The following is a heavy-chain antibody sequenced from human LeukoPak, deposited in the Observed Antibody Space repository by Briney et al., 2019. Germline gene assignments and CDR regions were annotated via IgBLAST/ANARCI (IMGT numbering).Heavy chain of an antibody. CDR1: GGSISSYY. V-gene: IGHV4-59*12. D-gene: IGHD3-10*01. Sequence: SETLSLTCTVSGGSISSYYWSWIRQPPGKGLEWIGYIYYSGSTNYNPSLKSRVTMSVDTSKEQFSLKLSSVTAADTAVYYCARAYGSFDYWGQGTLVTVSS. CDR2: IYYSGST. J-gene: IGHJ4*02. CDR3: ARAYGSFDY.